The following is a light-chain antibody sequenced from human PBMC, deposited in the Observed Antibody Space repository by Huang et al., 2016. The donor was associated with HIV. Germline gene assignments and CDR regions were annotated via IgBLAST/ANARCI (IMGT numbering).Light chain of an antibody. V-gene: IGKV3-15*01. Sequence: EIVMTQSPASLSVSTGERTTLSCRASQSVSSNIAWYQQKPGWTPRLLIHGASTRATDVPVRFSGSGSGTEFTLTISGLQSEDSAVYYCQQYKTWPQTFGQGTKVEIK. CDR1: QSVSSN. J-gene: IGKJ1*01. CDR2: GAS. CDR3: QQYKTWPQT.